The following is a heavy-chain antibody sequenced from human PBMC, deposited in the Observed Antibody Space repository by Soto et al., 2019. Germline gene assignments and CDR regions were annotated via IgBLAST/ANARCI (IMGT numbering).Heavy chain of an antibody. Sequence: QVQLVQSGAEVKKPGSSVKVSCKASGGTFSSYAISWVRQAPGQGLEWMGGIIPILGTADYAQKFQGRVTITADYFTSTDYMELSSLRSEDTAVYYCARHLGGNHYYYGMDVWGQGTTVTVSS. CDR2: IIPILGTA. D-gene: IGHD3-16*01. CDR3: ARHLGGNHYYYGMDV. J-gene: IGHJ6*02. CDR1: GGTFSSYA. V-gene: IGHV1-69*12.